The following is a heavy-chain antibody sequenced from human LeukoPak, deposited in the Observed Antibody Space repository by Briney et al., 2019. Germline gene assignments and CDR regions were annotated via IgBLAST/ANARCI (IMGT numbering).Heavy chain of an antibody. Sequence: GGSLRLSCAASGFTFSSYEMNWVRQAPGKGLEWVSYISSSGSTIYYADSVKGRFTISRDNAKNSLYLQMNSLRAEDTAVYYCAVEWELPTGNYWGQGTLVTVSS. J-gene: IGHJ4*02. CDR2: ISSSGSTI. CDR3: AVEWELPTGNY. D-gene: IGHD1-26*01. V-gene: IGHV3-48*03. CDR1: GFTFSSYE.